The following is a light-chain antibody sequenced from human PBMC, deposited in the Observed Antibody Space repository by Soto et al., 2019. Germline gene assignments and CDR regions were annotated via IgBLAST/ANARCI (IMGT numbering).Light chain of an antibody. CDR3: LQDYVESWT. V-gene: IGKV1-6*01. Sequence: QMTQSPSSLSASGGEKIIITWRACRDVGSDVSWYQQKPGQAPKLLIYAASNLYTGVPSRFSGSRSGTEFTLTISSLQPEDFAFYYCLQDYVESWTFGQGTKVDI. CDR1: RDVGSD. J-gene: IGKJ1*01. CDR2: AAS.